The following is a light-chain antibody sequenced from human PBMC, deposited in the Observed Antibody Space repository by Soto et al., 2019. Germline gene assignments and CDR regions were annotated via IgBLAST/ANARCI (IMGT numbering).Light chain of an antibody. CDR3: QQLNSYPT. CDR2: AAS. J-gene: IGKJ4*01. CDR1: QGIGSY. V-gene: IGKV1-9*01. Sequence: IQLTQSPSSLSASVGDRVTITCRASQGIGSYLAWYQQKPGKAPKLLIYAASTLQSGVPSRFSGSGSGTDFTLTISSLQPEEFATYYCQQLNSYPTFGGGTKVEIK.